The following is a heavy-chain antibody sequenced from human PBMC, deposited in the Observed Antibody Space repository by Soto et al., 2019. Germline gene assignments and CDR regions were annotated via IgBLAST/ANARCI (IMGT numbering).Heavy chain of an antibody. CDR2: ISSSGSTI. CDR1: GFTFSSYE. J-gene: IGHJ6*02. D-gene: IGHD2-15*01. CDR3: ARDCSGGSCYRDYYYGMDV. Sequence: XESLRLSCAASGFTFSSYEMNWVRQAPGKGLEWVSYISSSGSTIYYADSVKGRFTISRDNAKNSLYLQMNSLRAEDTAVYYCARDCSGGSCYRDYYYGMDVWGQGTTVTVSS. V-gene: IGHV3-48*03.